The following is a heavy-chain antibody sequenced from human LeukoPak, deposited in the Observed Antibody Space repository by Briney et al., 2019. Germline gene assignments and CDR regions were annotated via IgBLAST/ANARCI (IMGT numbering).Heavy chain of an antibody. D-gene: IGHD5-18*01. V-gene: IGHV4-59*01. CDR3: ARTVDTARTRNYFDY. CDR1: GGSISSYY. CDR2: IYYSGST. J-gene: IGHJ4*02. Sequence: PSETLSLTCTVSGGSISSYYWSWIRQPPGKGLEWIGYIYYSGSTNYNPSLKSRVTISVDTSKNQFSLKLSSVTAADTAVYYCARTVDTARTRNYFDYWGQGTLVTVSS.